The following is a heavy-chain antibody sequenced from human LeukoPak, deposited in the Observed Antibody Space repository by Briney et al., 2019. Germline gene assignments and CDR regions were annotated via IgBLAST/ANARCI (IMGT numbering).Heavy chain of an antibody. CDR2: INPNSGGT. D-gene: IGHD3-9*01. J-gene: IGHJ4*02. CDR3: ARGEILTGYFSDY. CDR1: GYTFTGYY. Sequence: ASVKVSCKASGYTFTGYYMHWVRQVPGQGLEWMGWINPNSGGTNYAQKFQGRVTMTRDTSISTAYMELSRLRSDDTAVYYCARGEILTGYFSDYWGQGTLVTVSS. V-gene: IGHV1-2*02.